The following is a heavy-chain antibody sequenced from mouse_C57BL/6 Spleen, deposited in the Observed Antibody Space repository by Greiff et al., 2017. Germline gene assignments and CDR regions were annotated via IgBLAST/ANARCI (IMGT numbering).Heavy chain of an antibody. J-gene: IGHJ4*01. V-gene: IGHV1-80*01. D-gene: IGHD2-10*02. CDR3: ASSGYGKVAMDH. CDR2: IYPGDGDA. Sequence: QVQLKVSGAELVKPGASVKISCKASGYAFSSYWMNLVKQRPGTGLDRNGQIYPGDGDANYNGTFTVKATLTADKSSSTAYMQRSRVTSDDSAVYCCASSGYGKVAMDHWGQGTSVTVSS. CDR1: GYAFSSYW.